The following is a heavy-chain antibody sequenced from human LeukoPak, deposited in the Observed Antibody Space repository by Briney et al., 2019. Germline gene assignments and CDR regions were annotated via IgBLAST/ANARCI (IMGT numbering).Heavy chain of an antibody. V-gene: IGHV1-46*01. CDR1: GYTFTVFH. Sequence: ASLKVSCKASGYTFTVFHIYWVRQAPGQGLEWMGMINPSDGSTSYAQKFQGRVTMTSDRSTSTVAMDLSSLRSDDTAVYYCARESTFRLLRNVSDIWGQGTIVTVSS. D-gene: IGHD5-12*01. CDR2: INPSDGST. CDR3: ARESTFRLLRNVSDI. J-gene: IGHJ3*02.